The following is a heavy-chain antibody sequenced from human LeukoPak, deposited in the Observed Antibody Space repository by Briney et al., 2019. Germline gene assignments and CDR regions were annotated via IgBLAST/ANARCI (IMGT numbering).Heavy chain of an antibody. CDR2: IYYSGST. J-gene: IGHJ4*02. CDR1: GGSISSSSYY. V-gene: IGHV4-61*01. Sequence: SETLSLTCTVSGGSISSSSYYWSWIRQPPGKGLEWIGYIYYSGSTNYNPSLKSRVTISVDTSKNQFSLKLSSVTAADTAVYHCAREIIVGATYDYWGQGTLVTVSS. CDR3: AREIIVGATYDY. D-gene: IGHD1-26*01.